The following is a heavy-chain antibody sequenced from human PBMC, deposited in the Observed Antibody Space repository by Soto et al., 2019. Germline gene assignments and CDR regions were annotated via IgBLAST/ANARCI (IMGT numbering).Heavy chain of an antibody. J-gene: IGHJ4*02. CDR2: ISADNGNT. CDR1: GYTFTSYG. V-gene: IGHV1-18*01. CDR3: AYRSSSSSFDY. D-gene: IGHD6-6*01. Sequence: QVQLVQSGAEVKKPGASVKVSCKASGYTFTSYGISWVRQAPGQGLEWMGWISADNGNTNCAQKHQGRVTMTTDASTSTAYMELRSLRSDDAAVYYCAYRSSSSSFDYWGQGTLVTVSS.